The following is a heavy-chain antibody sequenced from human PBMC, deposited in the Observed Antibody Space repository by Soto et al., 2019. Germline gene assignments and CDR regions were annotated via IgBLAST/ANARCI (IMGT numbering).Heavy chain of an antibody. Sequence: EVQLAESGGGMVQPGGSLRLSCVASGFTFSSYDMHWVRQAPGKGLEYVSSISSNGGTTYYGNSVKGRFTISRDNSKNTLYLQMGSLRAEDMAVYYCVRRVSGNSDYWGQGTLVTVSS. CDR2: ISSNGGTT. CDR3: VRRVSGNSDY. V-gene: IGHV3-64*01. CDR1: GFTFSSYD. J-gene: IGHJ4*02. D-gene: IGHD3-10*01.